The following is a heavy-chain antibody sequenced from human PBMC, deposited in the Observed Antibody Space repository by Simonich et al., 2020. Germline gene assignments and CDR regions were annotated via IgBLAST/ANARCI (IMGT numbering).Heavy chain of an antibody. CDR1: GFTFDDFA. Sequence: EVQLVESGGGLVQPGRSLRLSCAASGFTFDDFAMHWFRQAPGKGLGGVSGISWKSGSIGYADSVNGRFTISRDNAKNSLYLQMNSLRAEDTALYYCAKDVAAAGTEYFQHWGQGTLVTVSS. D-gene: IGHD6-13*01. CDR2: ISWKSGSI. J-gene: IGHJ1*01. CDR3: AKDVAAAGTEYFQH. V-gene: IGHV3-9*01.